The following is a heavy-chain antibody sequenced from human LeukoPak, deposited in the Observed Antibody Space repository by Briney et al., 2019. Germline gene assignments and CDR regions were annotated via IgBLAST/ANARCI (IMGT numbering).Heavy chain of an antibody. Sequence: GGSLRLSCAASGFTFSSYSMNWVRQAPGKGLEWVSYISSSSSTIYCADSVKGRFTISRDNAKNSLYLQMNSLRDEDTAVYYCASQNDYGDYYYYGMDVWGQGTTVTVSS. V-gene: IGHV3-48*02. CDR3: ASQNDYGDYYYYGMDV. CDR1: GFTFSSYS. D-gene: IGHD4-17*01. J-gene: IGHJ6*02. CDR2: ISSSSSTI.